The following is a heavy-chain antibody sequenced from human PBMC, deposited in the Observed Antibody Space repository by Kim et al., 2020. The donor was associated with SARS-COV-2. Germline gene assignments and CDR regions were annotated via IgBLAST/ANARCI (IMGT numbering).Heavy chain of an antibody. Sequence: SETLSLTCAVYGGSFSGYYWSWIRQPPGKGLEWIGEINHSGSTNYNPSLKSRVTISVDTSKNQFSLKLSSVTAADTAVYYCARGAAGYYGINWFDPWGQGTLVTVSS. V-gene: IGHV4-34*01. CDR2: INHSGST. J-gene: IGHJ5*02. D-gene: IGHD3-22*01. CDR1: GGSFSGYY. CDR3: ARGAAGYYGINWFDP.